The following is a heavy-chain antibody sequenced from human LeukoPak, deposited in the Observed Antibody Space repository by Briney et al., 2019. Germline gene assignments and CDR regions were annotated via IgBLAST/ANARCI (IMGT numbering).Heavy chain of an antibody. D-gene: IGHD4-17*01. J-gene: IGHJ4*02. Sequence: SETLSLTCTVSGVSISSSNSYWGWIRQPPGKGLEWIGSIYYSGNTYYNASLKSQVSISIDTSKNQFSLRLTSVTAADTAVYYCARGEVLRSLDYWGQGTLVTVSS. CDR3: ARGEVLRSLDY. CDR1: GVSISSSNSY. V-gene: IGHV4-39*01. CDR2: IYYSGNT.